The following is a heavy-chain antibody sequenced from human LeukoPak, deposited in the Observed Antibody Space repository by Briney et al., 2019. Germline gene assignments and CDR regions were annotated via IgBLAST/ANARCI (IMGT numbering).Heavy chain of an antibody. CDR2: IYHSGST. D-gene: IGHD2-2*01. CDR3: ARDPGRRYCSSTSCPRGYYYYYMDV. CDR1: GYSISSGYY. J-gene: IGHJ6*03. V-gene: IGHV4-38-2*01. Sequence: SETLSLTCAVSGYSISSGYYWGWIRQPPGKGLEWIGSIYHSGSTYYNPSLKSRVTISVDTSKNQFSLKLSSVTAADTAVYYCARDPGRRYCSSTSCPRGYYYYYMDVWGKGTTVTVSS.